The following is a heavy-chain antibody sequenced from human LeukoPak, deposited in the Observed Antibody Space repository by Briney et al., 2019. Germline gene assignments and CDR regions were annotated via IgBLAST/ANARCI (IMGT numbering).Heavy chain of an antibody. V-gene: IGHV4-4*07. CDR2: IYTSGST. CDR3: ARGRGVPAALGAYYFDY. J-gene: IGHJ4*02. D-gene: IGHD2-2*01. CDR1: GGSISSYY. Sequence: SETLSLTRTVSGGSISSYYWSWIRQPAGKGLEWIGRIYTSGSTNYNPSLKSRVTMSVDTSKNQFSLKLSSVTAADTAVYYCARGRGVPAALGAYYFDYWGQGTLVTVSS.